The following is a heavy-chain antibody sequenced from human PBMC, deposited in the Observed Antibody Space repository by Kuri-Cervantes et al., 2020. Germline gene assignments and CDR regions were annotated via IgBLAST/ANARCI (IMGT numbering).Heavy chain of an antibody. CDR1: GFTFSSYA. CDR2: ISYDGSNK. V-gene: IGHV3-30*04. CDR3: AKDWGVYYYDDWSDP. D-gene: IGHD3-22*01. Sequence: GESLKISCAASGFTFSSYAMHWVRQAPGKGLEWVVVISYDGSNKYYADSVKGRFTISRDNSKNTLYLQMNSLRAEDTAVYYCAKDWGVYYYDDWSDPWGQGTLVTVSS. J-gene: IGHJ5*02.